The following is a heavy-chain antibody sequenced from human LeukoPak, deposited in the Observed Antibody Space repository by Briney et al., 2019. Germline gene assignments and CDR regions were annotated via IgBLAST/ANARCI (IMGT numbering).Heavy chain of an antibody. CDR1: GFTFDDYT. Sequence: SGGSLRLSCAASGFTFDDYTMHWVRQAPGKGLEWVSPISWDGGSTYYADSVKGRFTISRDNSKNSLYLQMNSLRTEDTALYYCAKEKPKGGMDVWGQGTTVTVSS. J-gene: IGHJ6*02. CDR3: AKEKPKGGMDV. V-gene: IGHV3-43*01. CDR2: ISWDGGST.